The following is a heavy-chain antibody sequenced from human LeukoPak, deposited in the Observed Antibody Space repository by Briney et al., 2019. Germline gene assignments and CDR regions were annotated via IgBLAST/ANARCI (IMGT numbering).Heavy chain of an antibody. J-gene: IGHJ4*02. CDR1: GYSFASYW. CDR2: IYPGDSDT. Sequence: GESLKITCKGSGYSFASYWIAWVRQMPGKGLEWMGIIYPGDSDTRYSPSFQGQVTISADKSISTAYLQWSSLKASDTAIYYCARQWGDCSSTSCYSAYWGQGTLVTVSS. D-gene: IGHD2-2*01. CDR3: ARQWGDCSSTSCYSAY. V-gene: IGHV5-51*01.